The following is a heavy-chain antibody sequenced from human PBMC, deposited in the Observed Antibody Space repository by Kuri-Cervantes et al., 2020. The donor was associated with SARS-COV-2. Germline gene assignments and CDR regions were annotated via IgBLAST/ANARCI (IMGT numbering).Heavy chain of an antibody. Sequence: LSLICAASGFPFNDYYFTWIRQAPGKGLEWVSSIRPSGGSKFYADSVKGRFTISRDNSKNTLYLQMNSLRAEDTAVYYCARDPGLSGDTPFDYWGQGTLVTVSS. V-gene: IGHV3-11*04. J-gene: IGHJ4*02. CDR1: GFPFNDYY. CDR2: IRPSGGSK. D-gene: IGHD6-25*01. CDR3: ARDPGLSGDTPFDY.